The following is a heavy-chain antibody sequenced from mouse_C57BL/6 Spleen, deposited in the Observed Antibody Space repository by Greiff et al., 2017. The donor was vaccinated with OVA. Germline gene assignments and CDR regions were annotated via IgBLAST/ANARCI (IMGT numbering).Heavy chain of an antibody. Sequence: EVHLVESGGGLVKPGGSLKLSCAASGFTFSSYTMSWVRQTPEKRLEWVATISGGGGNTYYPDSVKGRFTISRDNAKNTLYMQMSSLRSEDTALYYCARYGSSYGWYFDVWGTGTTVTVSS. D-gene: IGHD1-1*01. V-gene: IGHV5-9*01. CDR3: ARYGSSYGWYFDV. CDR1: GFTFSSYT. CDR2: ISGGGGNT. J-gene: IGHJ1*03.